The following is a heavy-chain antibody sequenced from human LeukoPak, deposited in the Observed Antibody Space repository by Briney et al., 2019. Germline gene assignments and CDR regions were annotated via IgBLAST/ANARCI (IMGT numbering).Heavy chain of an antibody. CDR2: INPNSGGT. J-gene: IGHJ4*02. D-gene: IGHD1-26*01. CDR3: ARDPLYSGSYSPDY. Sequence: GASVKVSCKASGYTFTNYGISWVRQAPGQGLEWMGRINPNSGGTNYAQKFQGRVTMTRDTSISTAYMELSRLRSDDTAVYYCARDPLYSGSYSPDYWGQGTLVTVSS. CDR1: GYTFTNYG. V-gene: IGHV1-2*06.